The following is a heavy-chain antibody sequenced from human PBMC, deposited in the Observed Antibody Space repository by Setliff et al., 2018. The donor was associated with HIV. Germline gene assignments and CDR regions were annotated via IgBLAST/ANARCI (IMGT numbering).Heavy chain of an antibody. V-gene: IGHV1-18*01. CDR1: GYSFFTSG. CDR2: IGGYLDAP. J-gene: IGHJ4*02. CDR3: VRDERRVAAGSLHYFDY. Sequence: ASVKVSCKPSGYSFFTSGISWVRRAPGQGLEWMGWIGGYLDAPNAAPHLEDRITMTAEKSASTAYMELRSLTSDDTAVYYCVRDERRVAAGSLHYFDYWGQGTLVTVSS. D-gene: IGHD6-13*01.